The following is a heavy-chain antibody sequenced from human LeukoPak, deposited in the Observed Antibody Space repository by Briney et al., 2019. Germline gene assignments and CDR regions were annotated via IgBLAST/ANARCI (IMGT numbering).Heavy chain of an antibody. CDR2: IYYSGST. J-gene: IGHJ3*02. V-gene: IGHV4-59*08. Sequence: SETLSLTCTVSGGSISSYYWSWIRQPPGKGLEWIGYIYYSGSTNYNPSLKSRVTISVDTSKNQFSLKLSSVTAADTAVYYYAKTSEYYGSGDAFDIWGQGTMVTVSS. D-gene: IGHD3-10*01. CDR3: AKTSEYYGSGDAFDI. CDR1: GGSISSYY.